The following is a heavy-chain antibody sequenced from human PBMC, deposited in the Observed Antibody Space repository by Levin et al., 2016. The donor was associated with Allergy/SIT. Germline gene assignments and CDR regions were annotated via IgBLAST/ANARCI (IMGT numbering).Heavy chain of an antibody. D-gene: IGHD1-1*01. V-gene: IGHV3-13*01. J-gene: IGHJ3*02. CDR3: ARWNGWSAFDI. Sequence: GGSLRLSCAASGFTFSHYDMHWVRQVTGKGLEWVSGIDGAGETYYSGSVRGRFTISRENANNSLYLQMNSLRAGDTAVYYCARWNGWSAFDIWGQGTMVTVSS. CDR1: GFTFSHYD. CDR2: IDGAGET.